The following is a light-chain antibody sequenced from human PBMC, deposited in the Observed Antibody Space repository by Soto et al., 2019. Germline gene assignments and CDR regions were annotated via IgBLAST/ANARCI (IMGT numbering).Light chain of an antibody. V-gene: IGLV2-11*01. CDR2: DVT. CDR3: CSYAGSYTLV. CDR1: SSAVGGYNY. J-gene: IGLJ2*01. Sequence: QSALTQPRSVSGSPGQSVTVSCTGTSSAVGGYNYVSWYQQHPGKAPKLMIYDVTKRPSGVPDRFSGSKSGNTASLTISGLQPEDEADYYCCSYAGSYTLVFGGGTKVTVL.